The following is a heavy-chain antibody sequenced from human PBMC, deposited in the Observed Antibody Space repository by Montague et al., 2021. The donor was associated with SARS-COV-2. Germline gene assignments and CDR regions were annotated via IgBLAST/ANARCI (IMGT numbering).Heavy chain of an antibody. Sequence: SETLSLTCALSGGSFSNYYWSWIRQPPGKGLEWIGEVNQSGTTIYNTSVKRGVTISEDTSKNQFYLRSNSVTAADTAVDYCAGGRRPVVVPGAGPAGRAFDIWGQGTMVTVSS. J-gene: IGHJ3*02. D-gene: IGHD2-2*01. CDR3: AGGRRPVVVPGAGPAGRAFDI. CDR1: GGSFSNYY. CDR2: VNQSGTT. V-gene: IGHV4-34*01.